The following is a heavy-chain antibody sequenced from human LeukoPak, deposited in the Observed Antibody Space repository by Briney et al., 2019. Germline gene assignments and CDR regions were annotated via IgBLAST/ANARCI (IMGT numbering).Heavy chain of an antibody. CDR3: AKAPVTSCRGAFCYPFDY. V-gene: IGHV3-23*01. J-gene: IGHJ4*02. Sequence: PGGSLRLSCATSGFSFSSYAMSWVRQAPGKGLEWVSAMSRSDDGRYYAASVRRRFTISRDTSRSTLYLQMNSLRAEDAAVYYCAKAPVTSCRGAFCYPFDYWGQGTLVTVSS. CDR1: GFSFSSYA. CDR2: MSRSDDGR. D-gene: IGHD2-15*01.